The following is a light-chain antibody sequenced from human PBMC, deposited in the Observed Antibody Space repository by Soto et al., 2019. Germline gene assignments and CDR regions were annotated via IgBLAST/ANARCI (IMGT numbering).Light chain of an antibody. CDR1: SSDVGGYKY. Sequence: QSALTQPPSASGSPGQSVTISCTGTSSDVGGYKYVSWYQQHPGKAPKLMIFQVNKRPSGVPDRFSGAKSGHTAALTVSGLQGEDEADYYCSAYAGINNLGVFGTGTKLTVL. CDR3: SAYAGINNLGV. V-gene: IGLV2-8*01. J-gene: IGLJ1*01. CDR2: QVN.